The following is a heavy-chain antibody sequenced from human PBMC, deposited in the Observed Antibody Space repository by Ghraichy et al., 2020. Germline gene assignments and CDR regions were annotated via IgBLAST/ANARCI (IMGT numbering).Heavy chain of an antibody. J-gene: IGHJ4*02. Sequence: SQTLSLTCTVSGGSISSSSYYWGWIRQPPGKGLEWIGSIYYTGSTYYNPSLKSRVTMSVDTSKSQFSLKLSSVTAADTAVYYCARPSYSSSSLDYWGQGTLVTVSS. V-gene: IGHV4-39*01. D-gene: IGHD6-6*01. CDR2: IYYTGST. CDR1: GGSISSSSYY. CDR3: ARPSYSSSSLDY.